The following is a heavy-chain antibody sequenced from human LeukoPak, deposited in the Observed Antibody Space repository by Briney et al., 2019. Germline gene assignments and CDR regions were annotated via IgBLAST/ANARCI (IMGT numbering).Heavy chain of an antibody. V-gene: IGHV3-21*06. J-gene: IGHJ4*02. CDR1: GFTFSNYN. D-gene: IGHD6-13*01. CDR2: ISSSSRYM. Sequence: GGSLRLSCAASGFTFSNYNMNWVRQAPGKGLEWVSVISSSSRYMYYADSVKGRFTNSRDNAKNSLYLQMNSLRAEDTAVYYCARVSTAVSLAIDYWGQGTLVTVST. CDR3: ARVSTAVSLAIDY.